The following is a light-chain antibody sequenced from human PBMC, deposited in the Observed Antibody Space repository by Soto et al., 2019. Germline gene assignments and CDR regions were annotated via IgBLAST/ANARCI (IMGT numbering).Light chain of an antibody. J-gene: IGLJ1*01. CDR1: SSDVGGYNY. Sequence: QSALTQPASVSGSPGQSITISCTGTSSDVGGYNYVYWYQQHPGKAPKLMIYEVSNRPSGVSNRFSGSKSGNTASLTISGLQAEDEADYYCSSYTSSSPYVFGTGTKVTVL. V-gene: IGLV2-14*01. CDR3: SSYTSSSPYV. CDR2: EVS.